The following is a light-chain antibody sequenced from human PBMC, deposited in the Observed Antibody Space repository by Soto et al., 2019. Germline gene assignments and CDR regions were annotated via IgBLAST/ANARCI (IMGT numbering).Light chain of an antibody. Sequence: QSVLTQPPSASGSPGQSVTISCTGTSSDVGGYNYVSWYQQHPGKSPKLMIYEVSKRPSGVPDRFSGSKSGNTASLTVSGLQAEDEADYYCRSYAGSNSFVVLGGGTKLTVL. V-gene: IGLV2-8*01. J-gene: IGLJ2*01. CDR3: RSYAGSNSFVV. CDR2: EVS. CDR1: SSDVGGYNY.